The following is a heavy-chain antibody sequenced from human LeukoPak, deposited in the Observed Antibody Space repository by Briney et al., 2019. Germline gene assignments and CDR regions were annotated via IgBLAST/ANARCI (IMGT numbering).Heavy chain of an antibody. J-gene: IGHJ4*02. CDR3: AREGGDSSGWYGGYYFDY. CDR2: FYSSGST. D-gene: IGHD6-19*01. CDR1: GGSISGYY. V-gene: IGHV4-4*07. Sequence: PSETLSLTCTVSGGSISGYYWSWVRQPAGRGLEWIGRFYSSGSTNHNPSLKSRVTMSVDTSRNQFSLKLTSVTAADTAVYYCAREGGDSSGWYGGYYFDYWGQGTLVTVSS.